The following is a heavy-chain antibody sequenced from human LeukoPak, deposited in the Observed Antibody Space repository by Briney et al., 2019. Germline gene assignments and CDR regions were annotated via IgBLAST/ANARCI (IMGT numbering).Heavy chain of an antibody. Sequence: SSETLSLTCTASAGSISSDYWSWIRQPPGKGLEWIGYIYYSGSANYNPSLKSRVTISVDTSKNQFSLKLSSVTAADTAVYYCARDRPGDSSLDFWCQGTLVTVSS. CDR2: IYYSGSA. D-gene: IGHD6-13*01. CDR3: ARDRPGDSSLDF. CDR1: AGSISSDY. V-gene: IGHV4-59*01. J-gene: IGHJ4*02.